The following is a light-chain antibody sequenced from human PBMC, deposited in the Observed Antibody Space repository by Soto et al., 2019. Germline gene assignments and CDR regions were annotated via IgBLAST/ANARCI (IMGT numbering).Light chain of an antibody. CDR3: QQSYSTPFT. J-gene: IGKJ3*01. V-gene: IGKV1-39*01. CDR1: QSISNY. CDR2: AAS. Sequence: DIQMTQSPSSLSASVGDSVTITCRASQSISNYLNWYQQKPGNAPKLLVYAASSLQSGVPSRFSGSGSGTDFTLTISSLQPEDFATYYCQQSYSTPFTFGPGTKVDIK.